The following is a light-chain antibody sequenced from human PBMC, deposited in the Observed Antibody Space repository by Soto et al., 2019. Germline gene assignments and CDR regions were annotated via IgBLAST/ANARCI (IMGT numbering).Light chain of an antibody. CDR1: SSDVGGYNY. V-gene: IGLV2-14*01. J-gene: IGLJ1*01. CDR3: SSYTRSSSLV. Sequence: QSVLTQPASVSGSPGQSITISCTGTSSDVGGYNYVSWYQQHPGKAPKLMIYEVSNRPSGVSNRFSGSKSGNTASLTISGLQAEDEADYCSSYTRSSSLVFGTGTKVTVL. CDR2: EVS.